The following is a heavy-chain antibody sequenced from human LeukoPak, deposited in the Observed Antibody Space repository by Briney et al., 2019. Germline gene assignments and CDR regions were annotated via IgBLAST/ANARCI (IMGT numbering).Heavy chain of an antibody. CDR2: ISAYNGNT. J-gene: IGHJ4*02. D-gene: IGHD1-26*01. CDR1: VYSLTSYG. Sequence: ASVNVSCKASVYSLTSYGTSWVRQAPGQGLEWMGWISAYNGNTNHAQKLQGRVTMTADTSTSTAYMKLRSLRSDETAVYYGARGPMFSGGYLEFLYWGQGTLVTVSS. V-gene: IGHV1-18*01. CDR3: ARGPMFSGGYLEFLY.